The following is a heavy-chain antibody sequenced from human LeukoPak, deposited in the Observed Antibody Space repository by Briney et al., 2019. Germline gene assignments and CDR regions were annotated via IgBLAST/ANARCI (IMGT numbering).Heavy chain of an antibody. CDR2: ISHSGST. Sequence: KPSETLSLTCAVYGGSFSGYYWSWIRQPPGKGLEWIGEISHSGSTNYNPSLKSRVTISVDTSKNQFSLKLSSVTAADTAVYYCARVKPHSSSWYWYRPNWFDPWGQGTLVTVSS. CDR3: ARVKPHSSSWYWYRPNWFDP. J-gene: IGHJ5*02. CDR1: GGSFSGYY. D-gene: IGHD6-13*01. V-gene: IGHV4-34*01.